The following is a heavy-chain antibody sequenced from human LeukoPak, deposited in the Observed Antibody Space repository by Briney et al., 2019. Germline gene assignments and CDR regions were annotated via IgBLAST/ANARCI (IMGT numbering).Heavy chain of an antibody. V-gene: IGHV4-59*12. J-gene: IGHJ2*01. CDR2: IYHSGST. Sequence: PSETLSLTCSVSGGSMSRYYWSWIRQPPGKGLEWIGYIYHSGSTYYNPSLKSRVTISVDRSKKQFSLKLSSVTAADTAVYYCARDPGSPRGYFDLWGRGTLVTVSS. D-gene: IGHD2-15*01. CDR1: GGSMSRYY. CDR3: ARDPGSPRGYFDL.